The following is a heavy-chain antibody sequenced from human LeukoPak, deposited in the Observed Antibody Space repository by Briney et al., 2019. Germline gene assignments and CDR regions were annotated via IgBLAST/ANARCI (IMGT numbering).Heavy chain of an antibody. J-gene: IGHJ6*03. V-gene: IGHV3-21*01. CDR3: ARYAEVYYYIDV. Sequence: PGGSLRLSCAASGFTFSTYSLHWVRQAPGKGLEWVASIRSYSSYIHYADSVKGRFTISRDDAKKSLYLQMNSLRAEDTAVYFCARYAEVYYYIDVWGTGTTVTVSS. CDR2: IRSYSSYI. D-gene: IGHD2-8*01. CDR1: GFTFSTYS.